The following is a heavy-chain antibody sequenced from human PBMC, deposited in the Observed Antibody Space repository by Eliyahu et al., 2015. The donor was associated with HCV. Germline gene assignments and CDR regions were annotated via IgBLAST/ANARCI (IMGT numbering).Heavy chain of an antibody. CDR3: ARSIGAAGNGLDV. CDR1: EYSFSTYW. D-gene: IGHD6-13*01. Sequence: EVQLVQSGAEVKKSGESLKISCKGSEYSFSTYWIAWVRQMPGKGLEWMGIIYPGDSDTKYSPSFQGQVIISADKSISTAYLQWSSLKASDTATYYCARSIGAAGNGLDVWGQGTTVTVSS. CDR2: IYPGDSDT. J-gene: IGHJ6*02. V-gene: IGHV5-51*03.